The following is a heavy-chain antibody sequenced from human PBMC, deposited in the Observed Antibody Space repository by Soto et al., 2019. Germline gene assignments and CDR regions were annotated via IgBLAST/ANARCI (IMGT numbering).Heavy chain of an antibody. Sequence: PSETLSLTCTVSGASISNYYWSWVRQPPGKGLEWIAYIHYNGNTNYNASLTSRVTISLDTSKNQFSLKLPYVTAADTAVYYCASLPCQRSSESCTSCCDFGQWGQGTLVTVSS. J-gene: IGHJ4*02. CDR3: ASLPCQRSSESCTSCCDFGQ. CDR1: GASISNYY. D-gene: IGHD2-2*01. CDR2: IHYNGNT. V-gene: IGHV4-59*01.